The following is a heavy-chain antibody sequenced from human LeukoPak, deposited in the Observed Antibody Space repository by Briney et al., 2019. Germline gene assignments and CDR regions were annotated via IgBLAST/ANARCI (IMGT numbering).Heavy chain of an antibody. V-gene: IGHV4-59*08. CDR1: GGSISSYY. Sequence: SETLSLTCTVSGGSISSYYWSRIRQPPGKGLEWIGYIYYSGSTNYNPSLKSRVTISVDTSKNQFSLKLSSVTAADTAVYYCARLKDYDFWSTYYYGMDVWGQGTTVTVSS. J-gene: IGHJ6*02. D-gene: IGHD3-3*01. CDR2: IYYSGST. CDR3: ARLKDYDFWSTYYYGMDV.